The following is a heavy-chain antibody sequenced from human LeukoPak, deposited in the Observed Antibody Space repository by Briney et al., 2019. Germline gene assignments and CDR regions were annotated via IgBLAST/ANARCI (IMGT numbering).Heavy chain of an antibody. Sequence: GGSLRLSCAASGFTFSSYAMSWVRQAPGKGLEWVSTISGSGGSTYYADSVKGRFTISRDISKNTLYLQMNSLRAEDTAVYYCARDIGYYYDSSGSLQHWGQGTLVTVSS. V-gene: IGHV3-23*01. J-gene: IGHJ1*01. D-gene: IGHD3-22*01. CDR3: ARDIGYYYDSSGSLQH. CDR1: GFTFSSYA. CDR2: ISGSGGST.